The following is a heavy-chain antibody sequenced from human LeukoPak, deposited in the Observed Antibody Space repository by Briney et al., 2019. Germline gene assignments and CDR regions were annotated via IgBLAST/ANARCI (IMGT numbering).Heavy chain of an antibody. D-gene: IGHD6-13*01. CDR1: GFTFGSCW. Sequence: PGGSLRLSCAASGFTFGSCWMNWVRQAPGKGLEWVAVISYDGSNKYYADSVKGRFTISRDNSKSTLYLQMNSLRAEDTAVYYCATGIAAAGVYGMDVWGQGTTVTVSS. V-gene: IGHV3-30*03. CDR3: ATGIAAAGVYGMDV. J-gene: IGHJ6*02. CDR2: ISYDGSNK.